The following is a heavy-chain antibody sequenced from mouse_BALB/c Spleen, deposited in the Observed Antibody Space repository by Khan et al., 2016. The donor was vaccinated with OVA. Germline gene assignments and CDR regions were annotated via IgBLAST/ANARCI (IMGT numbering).Heavy chain of an antibody. CDR1: GISITSGNYR. V-gene: IGHV3-5*02. D-gene: IGHD1-1*01. Sequence: EVELVESGPGLVKPSQTVSLTCTVTGISITSGNYRWSWIRQFPGNKLEWIGNIYYSGTVTYNPSLTSRTTIPRDTSKNQFFLEKNSLNAEDTATYYGARDYGSLYWFFDVWGEGTTVTVSS. CDR2: IYYSGTV. CDR3: ARDYGSLYWFFDV. J-gene: IGHJ1*01.